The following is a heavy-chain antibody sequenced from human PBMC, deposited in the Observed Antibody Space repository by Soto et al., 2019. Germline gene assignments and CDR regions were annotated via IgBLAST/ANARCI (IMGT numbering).Heavy chain of an antibody. Sequence: GGSLRLSCATSGFMFNDYAMYWVRQAPGQGLEWVAMISSDGNHQFYVDNVRGRFTVSRDNSKNTLNLQMNSLRPEDTAVYYCSRGTYYLQSSGLNADYWGPGTVVTVSS. CDR2: ISSDGNHQ. CDR3: SRGTYYLQSSGLNADY. V-gene: IGHV3-30*03. CDR1: GFMFNDYA. D-gene: IGHD3-22*01. J-gene: IGHJ4*02.